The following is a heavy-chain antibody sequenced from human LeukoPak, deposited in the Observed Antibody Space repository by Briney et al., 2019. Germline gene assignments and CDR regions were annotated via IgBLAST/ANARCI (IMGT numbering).Heavy chain of an antibody. CDR2: IYYSGST. CDR1: GGSISSHY. D-gene: IGHD3-22*01. V-gene: IGHV4-59*11. CDR3: ARSKVDYYDSSGYDDYFDY. Sequence: SETLSLTCTVSGGSISSHYRSWIRQPPGKGLEWIGYIYYSGSTNYNPSLKSRVTISVDTSKNQFSLKLSSVTAADTAVYYCARSKVDYYDSSGYDDYFDYWGQGTLVTVSS. J-gene: IGHJ4*02.